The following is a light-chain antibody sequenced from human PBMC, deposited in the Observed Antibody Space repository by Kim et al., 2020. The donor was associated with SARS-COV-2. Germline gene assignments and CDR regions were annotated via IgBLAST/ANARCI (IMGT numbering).Light chain of an antibody. CDR2: KAS. Sequence: SSVSASVGDRVTITCRASQGISSWLAWYQQKPGRAPKLLISKASSLQSGVPSRFSGSGSGTQFTLTISSLQPDDFGTYYCQQYDNYFGQGTKLEIK. V-gene: IGKV1-5*03. CDR1: QGISSW. J-gene: IGKJ2*01. CDR3: QQYDNY.